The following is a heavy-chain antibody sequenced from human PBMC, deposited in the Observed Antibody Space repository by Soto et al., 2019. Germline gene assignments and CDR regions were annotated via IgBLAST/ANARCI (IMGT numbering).Heavy chain of an antibody. D-gene: IGHD3-10*01. J-gene: IGHJ6*02. CDR2: IYYRGST. V-gene: IGHV4-39*07. Sequence: PSETLSLTCTVSGGSISSSSYYWGWIRQPPGKGLEWIGSIYYRGSTYYNPSLKSRVTISVDTSKNQFSLKLSSVTAADTAVYYCARENSSGSPPYYYYYYGMDVWGQGTTVTVSS. CDR3: ARENSSGSPPYYYYYYGMDV. CDR1: GGSISSSSYY.